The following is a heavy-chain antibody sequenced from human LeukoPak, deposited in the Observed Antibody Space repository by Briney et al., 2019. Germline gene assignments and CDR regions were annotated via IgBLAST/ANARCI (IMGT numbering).Heavy chain of an antibody. D-gene: IGHD1-14*01. CDR2: LSDSGGTT. CDR1: AFSFSNYV. V-gene: IGHV3-23*01. CDR3: AKDRNRRIPSNFDY. J-gene: IGHJ4*02. Sequence: GGSLRRSCAASAFSFSNYVMNWVRQAPGKGPEWVSGLSDSGGTTYYADSVKGRFTISRDNSKNILYLQMNSLRAEDTAIYYCAKDRNRRIPSNFDYWGQGILVTVSS.